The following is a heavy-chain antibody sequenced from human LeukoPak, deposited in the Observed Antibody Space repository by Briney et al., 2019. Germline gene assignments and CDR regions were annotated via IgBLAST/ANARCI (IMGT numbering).Heavy chain of an antibody. CDR2: IWYDGSNK. CDR3: ARGRDGYNWIDY. V-gene: IGHV3-33*08. CDR1: GFSVSSNY. Sequence: PGGSLRLSCAASGFSVSSNYMSWVRQAPGKGLEWVAVIWYDGSNKYYADSVKGRFTISRDNSKNTLYLQMNSLRAEDTAVYYCARGRDGYNWIDYWGQGTLVTVSS. D-gene: IGHD5-24*01. J-gene: IGHJ4*02.